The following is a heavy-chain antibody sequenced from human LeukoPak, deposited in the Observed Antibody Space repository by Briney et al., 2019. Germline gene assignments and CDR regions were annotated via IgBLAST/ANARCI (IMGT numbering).Heavy chain of an antibody. CDR2: INTYNGNT. V-gene: IGHV1-18*01. D-gene: IGHD1-26*01. Sequence: ASVKDSCKASGYTFTNYGITWMRQAPGQGLEWMGWINTYNGNTNYAQKLQGRVTITTDTSTSTAYMELRSLRSDDTAVIYCARDLVDGVGAPGAYWGQGALVTVSS. CDR3: ARDLVDGVGAPGAY. CDR1: GYTFTNYG. J-gene: IGHJ4*02.